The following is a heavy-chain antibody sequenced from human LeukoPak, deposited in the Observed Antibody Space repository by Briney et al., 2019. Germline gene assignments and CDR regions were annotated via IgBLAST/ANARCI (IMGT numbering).Heavy chain of an antibody. J-gene: IGHJ4*02. CDR3: ARYRHLYY. D-gene: IGHD3-16*01. CDR1: GFTFSGSW. V-gene: IGHV3-7*01. CDR2: INQDGGEK. Sequence: GGSLRLSCAASGFTFSGSWMSWVRQAPGKGLEWVASINQDGGEKYSLDSVKGRFTISRDNTKSSLYLQMNSLRAEDTAMYYCARYRHLYYWGQGTLVTVSS.